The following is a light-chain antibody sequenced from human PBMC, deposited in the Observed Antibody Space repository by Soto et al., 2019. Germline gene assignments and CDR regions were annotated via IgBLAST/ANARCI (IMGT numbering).Light chain of an antibody. J-gene: IGLJ3*02. CDR3: CPYARGSTFWV. V-gene: IGLV2-23*03. Sequence: QSALTQPASVSGSPGQSITISCTGTSSDVGSYNLVSWYQQHPGKAPKLMIYEGSKRPSGVSNRFSGSKSGNTASLTISGLQAEDEADYSCCPYARGSTFWVFGGGTKLTVL. CDR2: EGS. CDR1: SSDVGSYNL.